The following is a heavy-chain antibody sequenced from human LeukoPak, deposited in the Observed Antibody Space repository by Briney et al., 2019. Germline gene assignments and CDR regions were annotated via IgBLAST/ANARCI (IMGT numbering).Heavy chain of an antibody. D-gene: IGHD2-2*01. Sequence: ASVKVSCKASGGTFSSYSFTWVRQAPGQGLEWMGRIIPLLDIVNYAHKFQGRVTIMADKSTSTAYMEQRSLRSEDTAVYYCASVSPAAPDRFDYWGQGTLVTVSS. CDR2: IIPLLDIV. CDR3: ASVSPAAPDRFDY. CDR1: GGTFSSYS. V-gene: IGHV1-69*10. J-gene: IGHJ4*02.